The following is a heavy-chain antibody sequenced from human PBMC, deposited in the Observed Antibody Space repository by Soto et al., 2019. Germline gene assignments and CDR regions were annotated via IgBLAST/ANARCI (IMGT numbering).Heavy chain of an antibody. Sequence: EVQLVESGGGLVKPGGSLRLSCAASGFTFSSYTMSWVRQAPGKGLEWVSSISGSSGNIYYADSVKGRFTISRDNAKNSLYLQMNSLRAEDTAVYYCARARCMVTPFDIWGQGTMVTVSS. J-gene: IGHJ3*02. CDR3: ARARCMVTPFDI. D-gene: IGHD2-21*02. CDR1: GFTFSSYT. CDR2: ISGSSGNI. V-gene: IGHV3-21*01.